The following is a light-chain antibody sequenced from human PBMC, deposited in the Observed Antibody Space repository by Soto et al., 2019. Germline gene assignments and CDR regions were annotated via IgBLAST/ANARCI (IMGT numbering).Light chain of an antibody. Sequence: QSALTQPASVSGSPGQSITISCNGTSSDVGGYNYVSWYQQYSGRVPKLLLSKVRTRPSGISNRFSGSKSGNTASLTISGLQAEDEADYFCTSPTPGSLYVFGSGTKVTVL. CDR3: TSPTPGSLYV. J-gene: IGLJ1*01. V-gene: IGLV2-14*01. CDR2: KVR. CDR1: SSDVGGYNY.